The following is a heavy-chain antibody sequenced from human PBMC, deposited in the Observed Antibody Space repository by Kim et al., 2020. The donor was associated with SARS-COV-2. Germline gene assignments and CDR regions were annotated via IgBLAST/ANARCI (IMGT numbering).Heavy chain of an antibody. J-gene: IGHJ2*01. D-gene: IGHD4-17*01. Sequence: PSLKRRVTISVDTSKNQFSLKLSSVTAADTAVYYGARVTYGDYVGWYFDLWGRGTLVTVSS. V-gene: IGHV4-59*01. CDR3: ARVTYGDYVGWYFDL.